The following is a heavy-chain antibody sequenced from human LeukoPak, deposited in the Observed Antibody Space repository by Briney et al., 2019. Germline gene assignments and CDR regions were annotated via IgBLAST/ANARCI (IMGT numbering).Heavy chain of an antibody. J-gene: IGHJ6*02. CDR2: IGSGGSPI. V-gene: IGHV3-48*04. Sequence: GGSLRLSCAASGFTFSNYPMNWVRQAPGKGLEWVSYIGSGGSPIYYADSVRGRFSISRDNAKNSLYLQMNSLRAEDTAVYYCARGSRYYYYGMDVWGQGTTVTVSS. CDR3: ARGSRYYYYGMDV. D-gene: IGHD3-10*01. CDR1: GFTFSNYP.